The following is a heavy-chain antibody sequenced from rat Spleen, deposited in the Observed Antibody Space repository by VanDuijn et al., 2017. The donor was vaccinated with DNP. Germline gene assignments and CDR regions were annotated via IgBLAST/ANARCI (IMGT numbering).Heavy chain of an antibody. CDR2: VNSADST. V-gene: IGHV3-3*01. CDR3: ASGPNGYNYFDY. D-gene: IGHD1-2*01. Sequence: EVLFQESGPGLVKPSQSLSLTCSVTGFSITNNFKWSWIRKFPGNKLEWMGYVNSADSTYYNPSLKRRISITRDTSKNQFFLQVNSVTTEDTATYYCASGPNGYNYFDYWGQGVMVTVSS. J-gene: IGHJ2*01. CDR1: GFSITNNFK.